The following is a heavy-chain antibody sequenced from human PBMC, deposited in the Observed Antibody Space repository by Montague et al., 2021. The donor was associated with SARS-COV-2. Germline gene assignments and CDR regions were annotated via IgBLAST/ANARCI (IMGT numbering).Heavy chain of an antibody. CDR2: TYYSGST. V-gene: IGHV4-39*01. Sequence: SETLSLTCTVSGGSISSSSYYWGWIRQPPGKGPEWIGSTYYSGSTYYNPSLESRVTISVDTSKNQFSLKLSSVTAADTAVYYCVIQFSSITMTVMTRPADFHSWGQGTLVTVSS. J-gene: IGHJ1*01. CDR1: GGSISSSSYY. D-gene: IGHD3-22*01. CDR3: VIQFSSITMTVMTRPADFHS.